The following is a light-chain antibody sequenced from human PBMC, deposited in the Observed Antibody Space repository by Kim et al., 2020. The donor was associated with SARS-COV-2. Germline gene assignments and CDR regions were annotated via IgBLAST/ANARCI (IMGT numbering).Light chain of an antibody. J-gene: IGKJ4*01. CDR2: AAS. CDR3: QQAHSFPPT. CDR1: QGVGTW. Sequence: SIGDRVTITCRASQGVGTWLARYQQTPGKAPKVLIYAASTLQTGVPSRFSGSGSGTEFTLTISSLQPEDVATYYCQQAHSFPPTFGGGTKVDIK. V-gene: IGKV1-12*01.